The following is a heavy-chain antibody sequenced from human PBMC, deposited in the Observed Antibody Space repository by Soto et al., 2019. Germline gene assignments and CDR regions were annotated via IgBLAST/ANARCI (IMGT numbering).Heavy chain of an antibody. J-gene: IGHJ6*02. CDR3: ASRASGSYYLLSYYYYGMDV. CDR2: IIPIFGTA. V-gene: IGHV1-69*06. D-gene: IGHD3-10*01. Sequence: SVKVSCKASGGTFSSYAISWVRQAPGQGLEWMGGIIPIFGTANYAQKFQGRVTITADKSTGTAYMELSSLRSEDTAVYYCASRASGSYYLLSYYYYGMDVWGQGTTVTVSS. CDR1: GGTFSSYA.